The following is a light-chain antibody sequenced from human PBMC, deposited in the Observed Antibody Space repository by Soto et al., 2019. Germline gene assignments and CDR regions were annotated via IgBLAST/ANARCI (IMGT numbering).Light chain of an antibody. CDR2: AAS. V-gene: IGKV1-39*01. CDR3: QQGYRNPIT. CDR1: QSISNY. J-gene: IGKJ5*01. Sequence: DIQMTQSASSLSASVGDRVTITCRASQSISNYLNWYQQKPGKAPNLLIHAASSLQSGVPPRFSGSGSGTDFTLTISSLQPEDFATDFCQQGYRNPITFGQGPRLEIK.